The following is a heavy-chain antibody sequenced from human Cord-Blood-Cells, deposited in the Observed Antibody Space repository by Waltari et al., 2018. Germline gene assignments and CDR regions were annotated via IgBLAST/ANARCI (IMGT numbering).Heavy chain of an antibody. CDR2: VDPEDGET. V-gene: IGHV1-69-2*01. CDR1: GYPFTDYH. J-gene: IGHJ4*02. Sequence: EVQLVQSGAEVKTPGAPGKTPCQVSGYPFTDYHIHRGQQAPGKGLEWMGLVDPEDGETIYAEKFQGRVTITADTSTDTAYMELSSLRSEDTAVYYCAAGLGYSGSYDYWGQGTLVTVSS. CDR3: AAGLGYSGSYDY. D-gene: IGHD1-26*01.